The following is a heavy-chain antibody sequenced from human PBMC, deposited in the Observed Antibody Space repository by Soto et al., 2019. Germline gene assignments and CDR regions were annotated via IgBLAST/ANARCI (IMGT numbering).Heavy chain of an antibody. CDR3: AREDLAAAARYDY. CDR1: GGSVSSGSYY. CDR2: IYYSGST. V-gene: IGHV4-61*01. J-gene: IGHJ4*02. Sequence: SETLSLTCTVSGGSVSSGSYYWSWIRQPPGKGLEWIGYIYYSGSTNYNPSLKSRVTISVDTSKNQFSLKLSSVTAADTAVYYCAREDLAAAARYDYWGQGTLVTVSS. D-gene: IGHD6-13*01.